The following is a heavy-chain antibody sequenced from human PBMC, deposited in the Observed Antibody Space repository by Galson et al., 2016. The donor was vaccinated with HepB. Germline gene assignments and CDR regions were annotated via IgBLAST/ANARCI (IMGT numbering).Heavy chain of an antibody. J-gene: IGHJ4*02. D-gene: IGHD3-3*01. V-gene: IGHV3-64D*09. CDR2: IGSDGRST. CDR1: GFSFSSYV. Sequence: SLRLSCAASGFSFSSYVMFWVRQAPGKGLEFVSAIGSDGRSTHYADSLRGRFTVSRDNSKNMLYLQMSSLRAEDTAVYYCGKYEFDYWGQGTLVTVPS. CDR3: GKYEFDY.